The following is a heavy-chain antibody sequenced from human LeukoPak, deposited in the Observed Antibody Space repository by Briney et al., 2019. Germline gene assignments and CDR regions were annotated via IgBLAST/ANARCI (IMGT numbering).Heavy chain of an antibody. J-gene: IGHJ6*03. V-gene: IGHV4-30-2*01. D-gene: IGHD4-23*01. Sequence: PSGTLSLTCTVSGGSISSGSYYWSWIRQPPGKGLEWIGYIYHSGSTYYNPSLKSRVTISVDRSKNQFSLKLSSVTAADTAVYYCARGVKTNRQRPTVVTRGEIYYYYYYMDVWGKGTTATVSS. CDR2: IYHSGST. CDR1: GGSISSGSYY. CDR3: ARGVKTNRQRPTVVTRGEIYYYYYYMDV.